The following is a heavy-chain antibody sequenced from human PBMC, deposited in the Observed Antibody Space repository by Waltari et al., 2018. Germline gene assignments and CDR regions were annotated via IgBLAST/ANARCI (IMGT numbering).Heavy chain of an antibody. CDR2: LYTSGGT. J-gene: IGHJ4*02. Sequence: QVQLQESGPGLVKPSQTLSLTCTVSGASISSGSYYWSWIRQPAGKGLEWIWRLYTSGGTKYNPSLESRVTISVDTSKNQFSLKLTSVTAADTAVYYCARWDYYHSSGYYAYWGQGTLVTVSS. D-gene: IGHD3-22*01. CDR1: GASISSGSYY. CDR3: ARWDYYHSSGYYAY. V-gene: IGHV4-61*02.